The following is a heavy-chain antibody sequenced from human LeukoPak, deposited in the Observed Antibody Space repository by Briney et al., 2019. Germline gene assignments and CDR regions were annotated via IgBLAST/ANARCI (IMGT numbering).Heavy chain of an antibody. J-gene: IGHJ6*02. V-gene: IGHV1-8*01. CDR3: ARGPILVRGVILADSVGGMDV. CDR2: MNPNSGNA. D-gene: IGHD3-10*01. CDR1: GYTFAGYD. Sequence: ASVTVSCKASGYTFAGYDINWVRQATGQGLEWMGWMNPNSGNANSAQKFQGRITMTSDTSIDTAYMELSSLRSEDTAVYYCARGPILVRGVILADSVGGMDVWGQGTTVTVSS.